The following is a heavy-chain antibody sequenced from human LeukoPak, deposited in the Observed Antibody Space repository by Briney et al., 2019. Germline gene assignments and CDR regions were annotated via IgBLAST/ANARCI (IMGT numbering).Heavy chain of an antibody. D-gene: IGHD3-10*01. CDR1: GFSLSSSGVG. CDR3: AHSYGSGKHDY. J-gene: IGHJ4*02. V-gene: IGHV2-5*02. CDR2: IYWDDDR. Sequence: SGPTLVKPTQTLTLTCTFSGFSLSSSGVGVGWIRRPPGKALEWLALIYWDDDRRYSPSLKSRLTITKDTSKNQVVLTMTNMDPVDTATYYCAHSYGSGKHDYWGQGTLVTVSS.